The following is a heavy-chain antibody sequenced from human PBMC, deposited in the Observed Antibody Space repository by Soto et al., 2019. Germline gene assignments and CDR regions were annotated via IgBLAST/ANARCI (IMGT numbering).Heavy chain of an antibody. CDR3: AGSREGGIWSGYYTLYYYYGMDV. V-gene: IGHV1-46*01. J-gene: IGHJ6*02. CDR1: GYTFTSYY. D-gene: IGHD3-3*01. Sequence: ASVKVSCKASGYTFTSYYMHWVRQAPGQGLEWMGIINPSGGSTSYAQKFQGRVTMTRDTSTSTVYMELSSLRSEDTAVYYCAGSREGGIWSGYYTLYYYYGMDVWGQGTTVTVSS. CDR2: INPSGGST.